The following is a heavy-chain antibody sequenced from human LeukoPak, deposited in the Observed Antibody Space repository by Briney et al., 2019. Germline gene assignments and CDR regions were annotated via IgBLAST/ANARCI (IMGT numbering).Heavy chain of an antibody. D-gene: IGHD2-2*01. J-gene: IGHJ4*02. V-gene: IGHV3-30*04. CDR3: AKDGGCSSTTCYSPYYFDY. CDR2: ISYEGNNK. Sequence: GGSLRLSCGASGFTFISYAIHWVRQAPGKGLEWVAAISYEGNNKYYAESVKGRFSISRVNSKNTLYLQMNSLRAEETAVYYCAKDGGCSSTTCYSPYYFDYWGQGTLVTVSS. CDR1: GFTFISYA.